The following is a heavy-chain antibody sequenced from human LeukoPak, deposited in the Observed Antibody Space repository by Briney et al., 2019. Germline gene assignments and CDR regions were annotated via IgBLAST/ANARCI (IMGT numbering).Heavy chain of an antibody. CDR2: ISGSGGST. V-gene: IGHV3-23*01. CDR1: GFTFSSYA. Sequence: PGESLRLSCAASGFTFSSYAMSWVRQAPGKGLEWVSAISGSGGSTYYADSVKGRFTISRDNSKNTLYLQMNSLRAEDTAVYYCAKAILWFGELDYWGQGTLVTVSS. J-gene: IGHJ4*02. D-gene: IGHD3-10*01. CDR3: AKAILWFGELDY.